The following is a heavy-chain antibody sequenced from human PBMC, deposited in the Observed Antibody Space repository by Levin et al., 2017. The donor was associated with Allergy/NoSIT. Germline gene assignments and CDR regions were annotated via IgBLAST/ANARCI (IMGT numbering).Heavy chain of an antibody. CDR3: AADRAVYCTSTSCYTFDS. V-gene: IGHV1-58*01. CDR2: IVVGSGDT. J-gene: IGHJ3*02. Sequence: KISCKASGFTFSSSAVQWVRQARGQRLEWIGWIVVGSGDTNYAQKFQERVTITRDMSTSTAYMELSSLRSEDTAVYYCAADRAVYCTSTSCYTFDSWGQGTMVTVSS. D-gene: IGHD2-2*02. CDR1: GFTFSSSA.